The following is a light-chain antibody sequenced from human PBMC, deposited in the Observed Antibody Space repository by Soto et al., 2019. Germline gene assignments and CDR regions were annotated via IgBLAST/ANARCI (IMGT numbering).Light chain of an antibody. CDR1: QSIGDS. Sequence: DIQMPQSPSTLSASVGARVTITCRASQSIGDSLAWYQQKPGKAPYLLISDVSSLERGVPSRFSGSGSGTEFTLTISSMQPDEFATFYCQQYNGYSRTFGQGTKVDIK. CDR2: DVS. V-gene: IGKV1-5*01. J-gene: IGKJ1*01. CDR3: QQYNGYSRT.